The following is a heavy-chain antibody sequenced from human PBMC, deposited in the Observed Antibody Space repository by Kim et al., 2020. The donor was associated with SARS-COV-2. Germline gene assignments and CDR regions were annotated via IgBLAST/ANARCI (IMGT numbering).Heavy chain of an antibody. CDR1: GFTFSTYT. J-gene: IGHJ4*01. V-gene: IGHV3-30*04. Sequence: GGSLRLSCAASGFTFSTYTMHWVRQAPGKGLEWVAVISYDGTNKYYADSVKGRFTISRDNSKNTLYLQMNSLRAEDTAVYYCARDLPTNYDFWSTPDYW. D-gene: IGHD3-3*01. CDR3: ARDLPTNYDFWSTPDY. CDR2: ISYDGTNK.